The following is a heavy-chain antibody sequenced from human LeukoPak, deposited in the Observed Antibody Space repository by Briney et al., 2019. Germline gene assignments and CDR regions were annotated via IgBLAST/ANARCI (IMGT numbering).Heavy chain of an antibody. Sequence: ASVKVSCKASGGTFSSFTFNWVRQAPGQGLEWMGWINPNSGGTNYAQKFQGRVTMTRDTSISTAYMELSRLRSDDTAVYYCARHYDSRYWGQGTLVTVSS. D-gene: IGHD3-22*01. V-gene: IGHV1-2*02. CDR2: INPNSGGT. J-gene: IGHJ4*02. CDR3: ARHYDSRY. CDR1: GGTFSSFT.